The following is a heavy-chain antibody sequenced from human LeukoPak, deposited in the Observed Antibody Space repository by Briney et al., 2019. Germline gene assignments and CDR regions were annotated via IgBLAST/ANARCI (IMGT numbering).Heavy chain of an antibody. D-gene: IGHD6-13*01. CDR2: INHSGST. CDR3: ARDRYSSSWLLPAGNWFDP. CDR1: GGSFSGYY. V-gene: IGHV4-34*01. J-gene: IGHJ5*02. Sequence: SETLSLTCAVYGGSFSGYYWSWIRQPPGKGLEWIGEINHSGSTNYNPSLKSRVTISVDTSKNQFSLKLSSVTAADTAVYYCARDRYSSSWLLPAGNWFDPWGQGTLVTVSS.